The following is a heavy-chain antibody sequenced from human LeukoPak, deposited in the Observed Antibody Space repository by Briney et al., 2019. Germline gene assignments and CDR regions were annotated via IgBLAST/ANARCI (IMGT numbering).Heavy chain of an antibody. CDR3: ARHTSDGDFAFDL. D-gene: IGHD4-17*01. V-gene: IGHV4-39*01. CDR1: GGSITNTNYY. Sequence: SETLSLTCTVSGGSITNTNYYRAWIRQPPGKGPEWIGTIYYSGSTHDSPSLKSRVTISVDTSKTQFSLKLSSVTAADTAVYFCARHTSDGDFAFDLWGQGTMVTVSS. J-gene: IGHJ3*01. CDR2: IYYSGST.